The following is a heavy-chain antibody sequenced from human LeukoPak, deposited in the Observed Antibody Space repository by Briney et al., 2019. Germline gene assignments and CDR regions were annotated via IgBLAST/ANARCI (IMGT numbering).Heavy chain of an antibody. CDR3: ASPYSSGWYSFDY. Sequence: ASVKVSCKASGGTFSSYAISRVRQAPGQGLEWMGGIIPIFGTANYAQKFQGRVTITADESTSTAYMELSSLRSEDTAVYYCASPYSSGWYSFDYWGQGTLVTVSS. D-gene: IGHD6-19*01. V-gene: IGHV1-69*01. CDR1: GGTFSSYA. CDR2: IIPIFGTA. J-gene: IGHJ4*02.